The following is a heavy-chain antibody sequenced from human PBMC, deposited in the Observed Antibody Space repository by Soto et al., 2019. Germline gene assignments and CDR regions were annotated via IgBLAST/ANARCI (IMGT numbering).Heavy chain of an antibody. CDR3: ARGKFSSRFLEWLLLDY. V-gene: IGHV1-8*01. D-gene: IGHD3-3*01. Sequence: ASVKVSCKASGYTFTSYDINWVRQATGQGLEWMGWMNPNSGNTGYAQKFQGRVTMTRNTSISTAYMELSSLRSEDTAVYYCARGKFSSRFLEWLLLDYWGQGTLVTVSS. CDR1: GYTFTSYD. CDR2: MNPNSGNT. J-gene: IGHJ4*02.